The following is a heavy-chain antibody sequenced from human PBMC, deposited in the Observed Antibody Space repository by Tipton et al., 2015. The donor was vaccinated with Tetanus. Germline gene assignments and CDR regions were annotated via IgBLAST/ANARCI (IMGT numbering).Heavy chain of an antibody. CDR2: SWYDGTDK. Sequence: SGFIFSSYGIHWVRQAPGKGLEWVAVSWYDGTDKYYADSVKGRFTISSDNSKNTLYLQMNRLRAEETAVYYGAREADCSGGSCFSGDFDNWGQGTQVTVPS. CDR1: GFIFSSYG. D-gene: IGHD2-15*01. V-gene: IGHV3-33*01. CDR3: AREADCSGGSCFSGDFDN. J-gene: IGHJ4*02.